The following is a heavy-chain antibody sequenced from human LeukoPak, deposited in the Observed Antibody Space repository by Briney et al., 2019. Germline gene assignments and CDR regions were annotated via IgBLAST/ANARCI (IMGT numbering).Heavy chain of an antibody. CDR3: AREGITIFGVVKNYYMDV. D-gene: IGHD3-3*01. CDR2: IYYSGRT. Sequence: SETLSLTCTVSGGSISSYYWSWIRQPPGKGLEWIGYIYYSGRTNYNPSLKSRATISADMSKNQFSLKLSSVTAADTAVYYCAREGITIFGVVKNYYMDVWGKGTTVTVSS. V-gene: IGHV4-59*01. J-gene: IGHJ6*03. CDR1: GGSISSYY.